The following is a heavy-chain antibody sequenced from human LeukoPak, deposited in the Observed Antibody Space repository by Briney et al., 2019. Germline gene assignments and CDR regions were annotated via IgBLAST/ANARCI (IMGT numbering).Heavy chain of an antibody. V-gene: IGHV4-59*01. CDR3: ARVSRYFDL. CDR2: IYYSGST. J-gene: IGHJ2*01. Sequence: PSETLSLTCTVSGGSISSYYWSWIRQPPGKGLEWIGYIYYSGSTNYNPSLKSRVTISVDTSKNQFSLKLSSVTAADTAVHYCARVSRYFDLWGRGTLVTVSS. CDR1: GGSISSYY.